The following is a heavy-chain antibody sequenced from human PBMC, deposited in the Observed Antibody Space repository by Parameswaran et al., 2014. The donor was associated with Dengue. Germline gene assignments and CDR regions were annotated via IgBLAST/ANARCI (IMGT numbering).Heavy chain of an antibody. Sequence: VRQMPGKGLEWVSAISGSGGSTYYADSVKGRFTISRDNSKNTLYLQMNSLRAEDTAVYYCAKDHSSSWYAYYFDYWGQGTLVTVSS. V-gene: IGHV3-23*01. CDR3: AKDHSSSWYAYYFDY. J-gene: IGHJ4*02. CDR2: ISGSGGST. D-gene: IGHD6-13*01.